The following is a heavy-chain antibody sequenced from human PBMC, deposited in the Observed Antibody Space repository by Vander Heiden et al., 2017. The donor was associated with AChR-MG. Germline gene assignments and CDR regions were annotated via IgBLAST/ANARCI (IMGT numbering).Heavy chain of an antibody. V-gene: IGHV3-30-3*01. D-gene: IGHD4-17*01. CDR2: ISDDGSSK. CDR1: GFARRRFA. Sequence: QVQLVESGGGVVQPGKSLRLSCLTSGFARRRFAVPAVRQAPGKGLEWLAVISDDGSSKYYADSVKGRCTISRDNSKKAVDLQMNSLRAEDSAVYYCARDRLTATTSFDYWGQGTLVTVSS. CDR3: ARDRLTATTSFDY. J-gene: IGHJ4*02.